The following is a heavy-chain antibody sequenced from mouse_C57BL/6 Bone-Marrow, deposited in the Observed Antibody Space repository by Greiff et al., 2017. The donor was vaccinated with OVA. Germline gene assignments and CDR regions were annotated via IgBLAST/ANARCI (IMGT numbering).Heavy chain of an antibody. CDR2: IWTGGGT. V-gene: IGHV2-9-1*01. CDR1: GFSLTSYA. J-gene: IGHJ1*03. CDR3: ARKGTGTMDWYFDV. Sequence: VKVVESGPGLVAPSQSLSITCTVSGFSLTSYAISWVRQPPGKGLEWLGVIWTGGGTNYNSALKSRLSISKDNSKSQVFLKMNSLQTDDTARYYCARKGTGTMDWYFDVWGTGTTVTVSS. D-gene: IGHD4-1*01.